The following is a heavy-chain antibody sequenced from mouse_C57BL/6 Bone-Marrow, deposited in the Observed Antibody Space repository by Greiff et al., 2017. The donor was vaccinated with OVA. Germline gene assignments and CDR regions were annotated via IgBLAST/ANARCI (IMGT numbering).Heavy chain of an antibody. Sequence: VKVVESGPGLVAPSQSLSITCTVSGFSLTSYAISWVRQPPGKGLEWLGVIWTGGGTNYNSALKSRLSISKDNSKSQVFLKMNSLQTDDTARYYCVGCYYGSSPYYYAMDYWGQGTSVTVSS. J-gene: IGHJ4*01. D-gene: IGHD1-1*01. V-gene: IGHV2-9-1*01. CDR1: GFSLTSYA. CDR3: VGCYYGSSPYYYAMDY. CDR2: IWTGGGT.